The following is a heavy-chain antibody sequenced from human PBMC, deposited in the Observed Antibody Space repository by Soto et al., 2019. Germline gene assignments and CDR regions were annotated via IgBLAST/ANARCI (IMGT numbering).Heavy chain of an antibody. V-gene: IGHV3-66*01. D-gene: IGHD3-3*01. J-gene: IGHJ4*02. CDR2: SYSGGST. Sequence: EVPLVESGGGLVQPGGSLGPSCAASGFTVRSNYITWVRQPPGKGLEGGSVSYSGGSTYYADSGKGRFTISRNNSKNTLYLQMNSLRAEDTAVYYCARDGRFLFYWGQGTLVTVSS. CDR3: ARDGRFLFY. CDR1: GFTVRSNY.